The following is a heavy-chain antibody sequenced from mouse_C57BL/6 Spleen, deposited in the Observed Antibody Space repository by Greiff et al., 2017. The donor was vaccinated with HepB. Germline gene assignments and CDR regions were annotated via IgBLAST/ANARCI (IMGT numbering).Heavy chain of an antibody. J-gene: IGHJ3*01. CDR1: GFTFSDYG. V-gene: IGHV5-15*01. Sequence: EVMLVESGGGLVQPGGSLKLSCAASGFTFSDYGMAWVRQAPRKGPEWVAFISNLAYSIYYADTVTGRFTISRENAKNTLYLEMSSLRSEDTAMYYCARQGDYGSKPAWFAYWGQGTLVTVSA. CDR3: ARQGDYGSKPAWFAY. D-gene: IGHD1-1*01. CDR2: ISNLAYSI.